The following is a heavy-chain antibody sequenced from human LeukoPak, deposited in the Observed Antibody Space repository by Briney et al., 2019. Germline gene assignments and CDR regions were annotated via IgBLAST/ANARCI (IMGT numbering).Heavy chain of an antibody. CDR2: INPNSGGT. CDR1: GYTFTRYY. J-gene: IGHJ3*02. CDR3: AREEGPWKGWYFVGERPTRDDAFDI. D-gene: IGHD2-15*01. Sequence: ASVNVSRKASGYTFTRYYMHWVRQAPAQGLEWMGWINPNSGGTNYAQKFQGRVTMTRDTSISTAYMELSRLRSDDTAVYYCAREEGPWKGWYFVGERPTRDDAFDIWGQGTMVTVSS. V-gene: IGHV1-2*02.